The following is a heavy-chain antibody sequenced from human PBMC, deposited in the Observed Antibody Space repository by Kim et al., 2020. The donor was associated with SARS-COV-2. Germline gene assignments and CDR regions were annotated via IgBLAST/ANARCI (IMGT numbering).Heavy chain of an antibody. V-gene: IGHV4-39*01. CDR1: GGSISSSSYY. Sequence: SETLSLTCTVSGGSISSSSYYWGWIRQPPGKGLEWIGSIYYSGSTYYNPSLKSRVTISVDTSKNQFSLKLSSVTAADTAVYYCARHNGIQLWPGGCDYWGQGTLVTVSS. CDR3: ARHNGIQLWPGGCDY. CDR2: IYYSGST. J-gene: IGHJ4*02. D-gene: IGHD5-18*01.